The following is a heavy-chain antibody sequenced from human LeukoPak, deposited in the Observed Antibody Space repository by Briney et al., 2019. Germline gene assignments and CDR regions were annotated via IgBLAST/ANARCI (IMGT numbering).Heavy chain of an antibody. CDR3: ARGPNWVGRGAFDI. D-gene: IGHD1-1*01. J-gene: IGHJ3*02. CDR2: INHSGST. V-gene: IGHV4-34*01. CDR1: GGSFSGYY. Sequence: SETLSLTCAVYGGSFSGYYWSWIRQPPGKGLEWIGEINHSGSTNYNPSLKSRVTISVDTSKNQFSLKLSSVTAADTAVYYCARGPNWVGRGAFDIWGQGTMVTVSS.